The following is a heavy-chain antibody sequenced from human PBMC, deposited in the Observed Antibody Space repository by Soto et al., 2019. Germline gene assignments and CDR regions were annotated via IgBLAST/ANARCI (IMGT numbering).Heavy chain of an antibody. J-gene: IGHJ5*02. D-gene: IGHD2-15*01. CDR1: GFILSDFA. CDR2: ILKDGKSK. CDR3: AKTGCNGGSCFSWFDP. Sequence: QVQLVESGGGVVQPGGSLRLSCAASGFILSDFAMHWVRQAPGRGLEWVAVILKDGKSKYYADSVRGRFTISSDTSKDTIFLQLNSLRLADSAVYYCAKTGCNGGSCFSWFDPWGQGTPVIVSS. V-gene: IGHV3-30*04.